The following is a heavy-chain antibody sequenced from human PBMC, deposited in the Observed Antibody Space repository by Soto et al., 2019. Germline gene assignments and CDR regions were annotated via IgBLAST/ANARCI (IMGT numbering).Heavy chain of an antibody. J-gene: IGHJ5*02. V-gene: IGHV4-4*07. CDR1: GGSISSYY. CDR3: ARDLASSGWSNWFDP. D-gene: IGHD6-19*01. CDR2: IYTSGST. Sequence: PSETLSLTCTVSGGSISSYYLSWMRQPAGKGLEWIGRIYTSGSTNYNPSLKSRVTMSVDTSKNQFSLKLSSVTAADTAVYYCARDLASSGWSNWFDPWGQGTLVPVYS.